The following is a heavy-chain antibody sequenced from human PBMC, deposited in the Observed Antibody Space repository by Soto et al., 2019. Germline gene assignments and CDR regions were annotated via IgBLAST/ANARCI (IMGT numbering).Heavy chain of an antibody. J-gene: IGHJ5*02. D-gene: IGHD6-19*01. CDR2: INHSGST. Sequence: SETLSLTCAVYGGSFSGYYWSWIRQPPGKGLEWSGEINHSGSTNYNPSLKSRVTISVDTSKNQFSLKLSSVTAADTAVYYCAKRGQWLGGWVDPWGQGTLVTVS. CDR1: GGSFSGYY. CDR3: AKRGQWLGGWVDP. V-gene: IGHV4-34*01.